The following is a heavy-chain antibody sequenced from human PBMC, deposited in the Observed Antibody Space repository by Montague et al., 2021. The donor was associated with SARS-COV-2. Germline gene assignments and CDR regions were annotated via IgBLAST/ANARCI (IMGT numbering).Heavy chain of an antibody. V-gene: IGHV4-4*02. CDR1: GHSIWSSDW. Sequence: SETLSLTCTVSGHSIWSSDWCCCGRQPPGKGVEWMGENYHSRSTTYNPPLKSRVTTSVAKSNNQFSLPLTSLTAAATAVYYCASAQKAISGMLIPPYYFDVWGQGTLVTVSS. D-gene: IGHD3-3*01. J-gene: IGHJ4*01. CDR3: ASAQKAISGMLIPPYYFDV. CDR2: NYHSRST.